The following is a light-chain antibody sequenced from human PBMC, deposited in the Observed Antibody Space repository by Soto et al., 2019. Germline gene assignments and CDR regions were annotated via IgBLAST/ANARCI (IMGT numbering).Light chain of an antibody. V-gene: IGLV2-14*01. CDR2: DVS. J-gene: IGLJ1*01. Sequence: QSVLTQPASVSGSPGQSITISCTGTSSDVGGYNYVSWYQQHPGKAPKLMIYDVSNRPSGVSNRFSGSTSGNTASLTISGLQAEDEADYYCSSYTSSSTPEVFGTGTKLTVL. CDR3: SSYTSSSTPEV. CDR1: SSDVGGYNY.